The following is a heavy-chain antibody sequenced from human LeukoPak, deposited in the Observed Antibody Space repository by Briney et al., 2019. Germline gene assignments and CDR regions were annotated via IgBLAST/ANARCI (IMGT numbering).Heavy chain of an antibody. CDR2: ISGSGGST. V-gene: IGHV3-23*01. J-gene: IGHJ4*02. CDR3: AKGLRTTVTYYDY. CDR1: GFTFNSYA. Sequence: PGGSLRLSCAASGFTFNSYAMSWVRQAPGKGLEWVSAISGSGGSTYYADSVKGRFTISRDNSKNTLYLQMNSLRAEDTDVDYCAKGLRTTVTYYDYWGQGTLVTVSS. D-gene: IGHD4-17*01.